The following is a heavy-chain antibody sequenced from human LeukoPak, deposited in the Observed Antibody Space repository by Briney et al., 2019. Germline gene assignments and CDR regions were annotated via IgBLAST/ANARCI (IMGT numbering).Heavy chain of an antibody. D-gene: IGHD3-22*01. Sequence: PSQTLSLTCTVAGGFIGRYYWSWIRQPPGKVLEWIGNIYYSGSTNYNPSLKSRVTISEETSKNQFSLKLSAVTAADTAVYYCVMDSSGYYVYWGQGTLVTVSS. CDR3: VMDSSGYYVY. CDR1: GGFIGRYY. CDR2: IYYSGST. V-gene: IGHV4-59*01. J-gene: IGHJ4*02.